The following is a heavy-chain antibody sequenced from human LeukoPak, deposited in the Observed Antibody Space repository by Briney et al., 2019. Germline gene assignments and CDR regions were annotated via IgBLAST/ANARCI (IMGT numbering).Heavy chain of an antibody. CDR3: ARESSGRYYGATHREYYFDY. CDR1: GFTFSDYY. V-gene: IGHV3-11*01. Sequence: PGGSLRLSCAASGFTFSDYYMSWIREAPGTGLEWVSYISSSGSTIYYADSVKGRFTISRDNAKNSLYLQMNSLRAEDTAVYYCARESSGRYYGATHREYYFDYWGQGTLVTVSS. J-gene: IGHJ4*02. CDR2: ISSSGSTI. D-gene: IGHD1-26*01.